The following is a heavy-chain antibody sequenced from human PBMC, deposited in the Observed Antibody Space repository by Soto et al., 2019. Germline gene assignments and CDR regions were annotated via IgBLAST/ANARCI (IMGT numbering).Heavy chain of an antibody. CDR2: ISGSGGST. Sequence: PGGSLRLSCAASGFTFRSYAMSWVRQAPGKGLECVSVISGSGGSTYYADSVKGRFTISRDASKNMVYLQMSSLRAEDSAEYYCAKGRSTEGWLRPGFDYWGQGSLVTVAS. V-gene: IGHV3-23*01. CDR1: GFTFRSYA. D-gene: IGHD3-9*01. J-gene: IGHJ4*02. CDR3: AKGRSTEGWLRPGFDY.